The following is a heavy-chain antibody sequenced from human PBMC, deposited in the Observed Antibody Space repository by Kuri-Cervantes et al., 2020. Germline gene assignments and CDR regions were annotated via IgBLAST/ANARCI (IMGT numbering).Heavy chain of an antibody. D-gene: IGHD6-19*01. V-gene: IGHV4-59*01. CDR1: GGSISSYY. CDR3: AGLAVAGTFDY. J-gene: IGHJ4*02. Sequence: ESLKISCTVSGGSISSYYWSWIRQPPGKGLEWIGYTYYSGGTNYNPSLKSRVTISVDTSKNQFSLKLSSVTAADTAVYYCAGLAVAGTFDYWGQGTLVTVSS. CDR2: TYYSGGT.